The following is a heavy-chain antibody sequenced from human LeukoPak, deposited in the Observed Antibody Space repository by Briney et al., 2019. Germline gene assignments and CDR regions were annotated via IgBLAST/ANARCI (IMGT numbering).Heavy chain of an antibody. J-gene: IGHJ4*02. CDR3: AKRKIVPAAFDY. CDR2: ISGSGGRT. CDR1: GFTFSSYA. Sequence: PGGSLRLSCAASGFTFSSYAMSWVRQAPGKGLEWVSAISGSGGRTYYADSVKGRFTISKDNSKNTLYLQMNSLRAEDTAVYYCAKRKIVPAAFDYWGQGTLVTVSS. V-gene: IGHV3-23*01. D-gene: IGHD2-2*01.